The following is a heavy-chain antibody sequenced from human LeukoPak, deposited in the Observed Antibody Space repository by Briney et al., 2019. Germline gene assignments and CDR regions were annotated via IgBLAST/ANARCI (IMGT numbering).Heavy chain of an antibody. Sequence: PGGSLRLSCVDSGVTFNRYWMSWVRQAPGKGLEWVANINQEGGDKYYVDSVKGRFTISRDNAKNSLYLQMNSLRAEDTAVYYCARGDCSGGSCYLSLTTIDYWGQGTLVTVSS. J-gene: IGHJ4*02. CDR1: GVTFNRYW. CDR2: INQEGGDK. D-gene: IGHD2-15*01. V-gene: IGHV3-7*04. CDR3: ARGDCSGGSCYLSLTTIDY.